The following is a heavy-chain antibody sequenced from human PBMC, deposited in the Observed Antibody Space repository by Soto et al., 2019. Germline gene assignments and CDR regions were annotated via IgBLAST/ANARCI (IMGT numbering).Heavy chain of an antibody. CDR2: INHSGST. CDR1: GGSFSGYY. Sequence: ASETLSLTCAVYGGSFSGYYWSWIRQPPGKGLEWIGEINHSGSTNYNPSLQSRVTISVDTSKNQLSLQLSSVTAADTAVYYCARGDLMSGDSYYGMDVWRQGTTVTVSS. D-gene: IGHD3-3*01. J-gene: IGHJ6*02. CDR3: ARGDLMSGDSYYGMDV. V-gene: IGHV4-34*01.